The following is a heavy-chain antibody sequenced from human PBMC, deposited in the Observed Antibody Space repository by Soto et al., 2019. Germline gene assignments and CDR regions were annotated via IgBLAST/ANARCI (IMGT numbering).Heavy chain of an antibody. CDR3: APWFGAFDH. D-gene: IGHD3-10*01. J-gene: IGHJ4*02. CDR1: GFTFSSYG. Sequence: QVQLVESGGGVVQPGRSLRLSCAASGFTFSSYGMHWVRQAPGKGLEWVAVISYDGSNKYYADSVKGRFTISRDNSKNTLYLQMNSLRAEDTAVYSCAPWFGAFDHWGQGTLVTVSS. CDR2: ISYDGSNK. V-gene: IGHV3-30*03.